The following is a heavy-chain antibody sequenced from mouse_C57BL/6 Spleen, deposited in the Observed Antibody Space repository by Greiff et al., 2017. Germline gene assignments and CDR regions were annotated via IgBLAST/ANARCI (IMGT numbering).Heavy chain of an antibody. CDR3: ARYGNGSSYRAMDY. CDR2: IDPSDSYT. J-gene: IGHJ4*01. D-gene: IGHD1-1*01. Sequence: QVQLQQPGAELVMPGASVKLSCKASGYTFTSYWMHWVKQRPGQGLEWIGEIDPSDSYTNYNQKFKGKSTMTVDKSSSTAYMQLSSLTSEDSAVYYCARYGNGSSYRAMDYWGQGTSVTVSS. V-gene: IGHV1-69*01. CDR1: GYTFTSYW.